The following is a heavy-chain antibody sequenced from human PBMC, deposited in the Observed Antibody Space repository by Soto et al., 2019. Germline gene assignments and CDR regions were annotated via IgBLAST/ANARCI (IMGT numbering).Heavy chain of an antibody. Sequence: SETLSLTCTVSGGSISSGGYYWSWIRQHPGKGLEWIGYIYYSGSTYYNPSLKSRVTISVDTSKNQFSLKLSSVTAADTAVYYCARGEMATVPYFDYWGQGTLVTVSS. J-gene: IGHJ4*02. CDR2: IYYSGST. V-gene: IGHV4-31*03. D-gene: IGHD4-4*01. CDR3: ARGEMATVPYFDY. CDR1: GGSISSGGYY.